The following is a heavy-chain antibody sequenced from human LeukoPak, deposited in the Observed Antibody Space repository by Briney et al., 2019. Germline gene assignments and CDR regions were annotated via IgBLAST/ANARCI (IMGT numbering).Heavy chain of an antibody. Sequence: ASVKVSCKASGYSFTAFYIHWVRQAPGQGLEWMGWINPNSGGTNYAQKFQGRVTMTRDTSISTAYMELSRLRSDDTAVYYCARDWEGLGEYWYFDLWGRGTLVTVSS. CDR3: ARDWEGLGEYWYFDL. CDR1: GYSFTAFY. D-gene: IGHD1-26*01. J-gene: IGHJ2*01. CDR2: INPNSGGT. V-gene: IGHV1-2*02.